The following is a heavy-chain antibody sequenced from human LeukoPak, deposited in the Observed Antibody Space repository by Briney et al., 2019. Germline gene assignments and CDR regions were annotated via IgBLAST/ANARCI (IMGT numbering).Heavy chain of an antibody. Sequence: SETLSLTCTVSGGSISSYYGSWIRQPPGKGLEWIGYIYYSGSTNYNPPLKSRVTISVDTSKNQFSLKLSSVTAADTAVYYCARGIFVAAAVVYYFDYWGQGTLVTVSS. CDR3: ARGIFVAAAVVYYFDY. CDR1: GGSISSYY. J-gene: IGHJ4*02. D-gene: IGHD6-13*01. V-gene: IGHV4-59*01. CDR2: IYYSGST.